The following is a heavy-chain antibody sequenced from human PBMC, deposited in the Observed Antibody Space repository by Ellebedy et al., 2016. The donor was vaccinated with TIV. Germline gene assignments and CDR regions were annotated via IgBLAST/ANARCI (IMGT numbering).Heavy chain of an antibody. CDR2: IWYDGTNT. V-gene: IGHV3-33*01. Sequence: PGGSLRLSCVGSGFSFSSYWMSWVRQAPGKGLEWVAIIWYDGTNTYYADSVKGRFTISRDNSKNTLYLQMNSLRGEDTAVYYCARGRGGNTGTDYFDYWGQGTLVTVSS. D-gene: IGHD1-26*01. J-gene: IGHJ4*02. CDR1: GFSFSSYW. CDR3: ARGRGGNTGTDYFDY.